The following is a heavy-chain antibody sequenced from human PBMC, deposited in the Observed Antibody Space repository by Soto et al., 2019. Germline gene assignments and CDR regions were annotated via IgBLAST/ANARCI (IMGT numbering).Heavy chain of an antibody. V-gene: IGHV4-34*01. CDR1: SASLGDHY. D-gene: IGHD1-26*01. Sequence: SETLSLTCAVFSASLGDHYWAWIRQSPDKGLEWIGEVHPSGSTDYNPSLKSRVTISVDTSQNQFSLKLNSLTAADTAVYYCARDGSAGGRFDYWGQGTLVTVSS. J-gene: IGHJ4*02. CDR2: VHPSGST. CDR3: ARDGSAGGRFDY.